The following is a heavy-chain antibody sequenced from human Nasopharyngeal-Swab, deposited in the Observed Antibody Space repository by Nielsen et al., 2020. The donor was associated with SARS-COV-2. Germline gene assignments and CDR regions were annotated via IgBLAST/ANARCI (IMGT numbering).Heavy chain of an antibody. Sequence: WVRQAPGQRLEWMGWINAGNGNTKYSQKFQGRATITRDTSASTAYMELSSLRSEDTAVYYCARDGPSQYYDILTGSGRDYYYYYMDVWGKGTTVTVSS. D-gene: IGHD3-9*01. J-gene: IGHJ6*03. CDR3: ARDGPSQYYDILTGSGRDYYYYYMDV. CDR2: INAGNGNT. V-gene: IGHV1-3*01.